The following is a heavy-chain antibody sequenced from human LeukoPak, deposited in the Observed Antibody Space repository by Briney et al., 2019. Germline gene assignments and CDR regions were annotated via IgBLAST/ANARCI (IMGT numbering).Heavy chain of an antibody. Sequence: ASVKVSCKVSGYTLTEISMHWVRQAPGKGLEWMGGFDPEDGETIYAQKFQGRVTMTEDTSTDTAYMELSSLRSEDTAVYYCATVRQVVPAATFDPWGQGTLVTVSS. J-gene: IGHJ5*02. CDR3: ATVRQVVPAATFDP. CDR1: GYTLTEIS. D-gene: IGHD2-2*01. V-gene: IGHV1-24*01. CDR2: FDPEDGET.